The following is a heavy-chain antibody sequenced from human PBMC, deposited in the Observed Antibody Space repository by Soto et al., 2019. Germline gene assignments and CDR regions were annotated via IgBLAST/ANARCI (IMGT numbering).Heavy chain of an antibody. V-gene: IGHV3-21*06. CDR3: ARIRPTFDLYGLDV. J-gene: IGHJ6*02. CDR2: ISSNSAYI. Sequence: PGGSLRLSCAASGFTFRSFTMNWVRQAPGEGLEWVSTISSNSAYIYYTDALRGRFTISRADARNTVLLQMNSLRVEDTAVYYCARIRPTFDLYGLDVWGQGTTVTVSS. CDR1: GFTFRSFT.